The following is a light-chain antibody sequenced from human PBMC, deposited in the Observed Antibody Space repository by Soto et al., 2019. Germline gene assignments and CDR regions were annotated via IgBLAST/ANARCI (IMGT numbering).Light chain of an antibody. Sequence: QSALTQPPSVSAAPGQKVTISCSGRSSNIGNNYVSWYQHLPGTAPKLLIYDNNERPSGIPDRFSGSKSGTSATLGITGLQTGDEADYYCGTWDTSLSAVVFGGGTKLTVL. CDR3: GTWDTSLSAVV. CDR2: DNN. CDR1: SSNIGNNY. J-gene: IGLJ2*01. V-gene: IGLV1-51*01.